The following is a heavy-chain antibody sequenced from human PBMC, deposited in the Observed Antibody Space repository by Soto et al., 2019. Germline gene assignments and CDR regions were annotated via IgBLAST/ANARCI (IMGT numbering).Heavy chain of an antibody. V-gene: IGHV3-33*01. D-gene: IGHD6-19*01. CDR2: IWYDGSNK. CDR3: ARDVGSGWYNIDY. Sequence: QVQLVESGGGVVQPGRSLRLSCAASGFTFSSYGMHWVRQAPGKGLEWVAVIWYDGSNKYYADSVKGRFTISRDNSKNTLYLQMNSLRAEDTAVYYCARDVGSGWYNIDYWGQGTLVTVSS. J-gene: IGHJ4*02. CDR1: GFTFSSYG.